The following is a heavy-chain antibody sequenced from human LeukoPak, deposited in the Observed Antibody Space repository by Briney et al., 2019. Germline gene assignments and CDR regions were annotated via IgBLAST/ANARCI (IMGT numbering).Heavy chain of an antibody. J-gene: IGHJ4*02. V-gene: IGHV1-18*01. CDR3: ASTYDSSGYYTPNFDY. CDR2: ISAYNGNT. Sequence: ASVKVSCKASGYTFTSYGISWVRQAPGQGLEWMGWISAYNGNTNYAQKFQGRVTITADKSTSTAYMELSSLRSEDTAVYYCASTYDSSGYYTPNFDYWGQGTLVTVSS. CDR1: GYTFTSYG. D-gene: IGHD3-22*01.